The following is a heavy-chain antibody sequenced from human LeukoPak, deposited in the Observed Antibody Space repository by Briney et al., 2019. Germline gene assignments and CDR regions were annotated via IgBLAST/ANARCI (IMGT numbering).Heavy chain of an antibody. J-gene: IGHJ4*02. Sequence: GASVKVSCKASGYTFTSYDINWVRQATGQGLEWMGWMNPNSGNTGYAQKFQGRVTMTRNTSISTAYMELSSLRSEDTAVYYCARVVRVAAAGNYYFDYWGQGTLVTVSS. CDR2: MNPNSGNT. V-gene: IGHV1-8*01. CDR1: GYTFTSYD. CDR3: ARVVRVAAAGNYYFDY. D-gene: IGHD6-13*01.